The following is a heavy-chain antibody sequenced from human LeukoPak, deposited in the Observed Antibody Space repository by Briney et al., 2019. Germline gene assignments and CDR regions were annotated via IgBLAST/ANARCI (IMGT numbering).Heavy chain of an antibody. Sequence: SETLSLTCTVSGGSISSYYWSWIRPPPGKGLEWIGYIYYSGSTNYNPSLKSRVTISVDTSKNQFSLKLSSVTAADTAVYYCARRDYGDYVLDYWGQGALVTVSS. D-gene: IGHD4-17*01. CDR2: IYYSGST. CDR3: ARRDYGDYVLDY. V-gene: IGHV4-59*01. CDR1: GGSISSYY. J-gene: IGHJ4*01.